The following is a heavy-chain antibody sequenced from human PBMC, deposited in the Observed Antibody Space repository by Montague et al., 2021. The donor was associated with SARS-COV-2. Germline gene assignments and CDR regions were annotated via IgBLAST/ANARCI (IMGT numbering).Heavy chain of an antibody. CDR1: GGSVSSRSYY. J-gene: IGHJ4*02. V-gene: IGHV4-39*01. CDR3: ARRGDYGGPRFDY. Sequence: SETLSLTCTVSGGSVSSRSYYRGWIRQPPGKVLEWIGSIYYSGSTHYNPSLKSRVTISVDTTKNQFSLKLSSVTAADTAVYYCARRGDYGGPRFDYWGQGTLVSVSS. CDR2: IYYSGST. D-gene: IGHD4-23*01.